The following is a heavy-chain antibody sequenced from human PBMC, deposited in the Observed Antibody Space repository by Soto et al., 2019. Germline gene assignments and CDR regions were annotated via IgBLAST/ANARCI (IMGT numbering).Heavy chain of an antibody. CDR2: ICGSGGAT. CDR1: GFTFSSYA. V-gene: IGHV3-23*01. D-gene: IGHD2-15*01. J-gene: IGHJ4*02. CDR3: AKGSGGNCYSHFDY. Sequence: EVQLLESGGGLVQPGGSLRLSCAASGFTFSSYAMSWVRQAPGKGLEWVSAICGSGGATYYTDSVKGRFTISRDNSKNTLHLQMNNLRAEDPAIYYCAKGSGGNCYSHFDYCGQGTLVTVSS.